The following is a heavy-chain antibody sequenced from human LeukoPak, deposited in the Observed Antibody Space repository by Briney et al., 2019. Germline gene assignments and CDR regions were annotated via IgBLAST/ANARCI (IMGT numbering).Heavy chain of an antibody. CDR2: MYSGST. D-gene: IGHD2-15*01. Sequence: PSETLSLTCTVSGGSITTYYWSWIRQPAGKGLEWIGRMYSGSTNYSPSLKSRVTMSVDTSKNQFYLKLTSVTAADTAVYYCARSDCSRGGCPSFEYWGQGLLVTVST. CDR3: ARSDCSRGGCPSFEY. CDR1: GGSITTYY. J-gene: IGHJ4*02. V-gene: IGHV4-4*07.